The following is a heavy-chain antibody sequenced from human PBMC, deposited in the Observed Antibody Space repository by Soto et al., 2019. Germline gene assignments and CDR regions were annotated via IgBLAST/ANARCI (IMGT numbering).Heavy chain of an antibody. CDR1: GGSISSNNYY. CDR2: MSYSRST. Sequence: QLQLQESGPGLVKPSETLSLTCFVSGGSISSNNYYWGWIRQPPGKGLEWIGSMSYSRSTYYNPSLKSRVTISVDTSKNQSSLKLTSVTAADTAVYYCASHLRPTNGGGGYFDYWGQGPLVTVSS. D-gene: IGHD3-16*01. J-gene: IGHJ4*02. V-gene: IGHV4-39*01. CDR3: ASHLRPTNGGGGYFDY.